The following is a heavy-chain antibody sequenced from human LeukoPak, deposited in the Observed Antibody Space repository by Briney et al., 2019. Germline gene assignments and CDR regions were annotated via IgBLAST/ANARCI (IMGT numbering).Heavy chain of an antibody. CDR1: GGSISSSSYY. V-gene: IGHV4-39*07. CDR3: ASVTDGLDY. CDR2: IYYSGST. J-gene: IGHJ4*02. Sequence: PSETLSLTCTVSGGSISSSSYYWGWIRQPPGKGLEWIGSIYYSGSTYYNPSLKSRVTISVDTSKNQFSLKLSSVTAADTAVYYCASVTDGLDYWGQGTLVTVSS. D-gene: IGHD1-14*01.